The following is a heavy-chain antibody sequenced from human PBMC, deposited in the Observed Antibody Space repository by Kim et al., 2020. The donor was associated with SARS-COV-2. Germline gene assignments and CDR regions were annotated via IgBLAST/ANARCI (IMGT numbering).Heavy chain of an antibody. CDR3: ASSIGWLSYYFDY. Sequence: GGSLRLSCAASGFTFSSYWMSWVRQAPGKGLEWVANMKQDGSEKYYVDSVKGRFTISRDNAKNSLYLQMNSLRAEDTAVYYCASSIGWLSYYFDYWGQGTLVTVSS. CDR2: MKQDGSEK. J-gene: IGHJ4*02. CDR1: GFTFSSYW. V-gene: IGHV3-7*01. D-gene: IGHD6-6*01.